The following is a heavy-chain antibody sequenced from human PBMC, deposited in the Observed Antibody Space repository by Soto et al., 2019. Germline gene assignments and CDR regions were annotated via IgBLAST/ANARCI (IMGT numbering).Heavy chain of an antibody. Sequence: QVQLLESGGGVVQPGTSLRLSCAASGFTFSTYVMHWVRQAPGKGLEWVAVIWYDGSNKNYADSVKGRFTISRDNSKNTRYLHMNSLRGEDTAVYYCATETTHSAHDLWGQGTLVTVSS. CDR1: GFTFSTYV. J-gene: IGHJ5*02. V-gene: IGHV3-33*01. D-gene: IGHD1-1*01. CDR2: IWYDGSNK. CDR3: ATETTHSAHDL.